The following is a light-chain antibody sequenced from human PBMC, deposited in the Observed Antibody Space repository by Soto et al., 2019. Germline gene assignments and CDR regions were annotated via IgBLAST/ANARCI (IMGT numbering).Light chain of an antibody. CDR2: GAS. J-gene: IGKJ1*01. CDR3: QQHDSSPWM. CDR1: QSVSNTY. Sequence: EVVLTQSPGTLTLSPGERATLSCRASQSVSNTYVAWYQHIPGQTPRLLIYGASNRATGIPDRFSGSGSGTDFTLTISRLEPEDFAVYYCQQHDSSPWMFGKGTKVDIK. V-gene: IGKV3-20*01.